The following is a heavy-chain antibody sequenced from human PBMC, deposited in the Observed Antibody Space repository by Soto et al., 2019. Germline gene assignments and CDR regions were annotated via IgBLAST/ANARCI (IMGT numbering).Heavy chain of an antibody. J-gene: IGHJ4*02. CDR3: ARDGAFSGIDY. CDR2: IYYSGST. CDR1: GGSISSYY. D-gene: IGHD2-15*01. Sequence: SETLSLTCTVSGGSISSYYWSWIRQPPGKGLEWIGYIYYSGSTNYNPSLKSRVTISVDTSKNQFSLKLSPVTAADTAVYYCARDGAFSGIDYWGQGTLVTVSS. V-gene: IGHV4-59*01.